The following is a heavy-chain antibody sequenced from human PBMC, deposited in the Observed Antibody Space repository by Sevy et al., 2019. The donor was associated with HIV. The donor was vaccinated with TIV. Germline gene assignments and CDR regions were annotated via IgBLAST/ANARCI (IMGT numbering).Heavy chain of an antibody. CDR3: ARSGYYYDSSGYS. V-gene: IGHV3-74*01. Sequence: GGSLRLSCAGSGFSITSYWMHWVRQAPGKGLVWVSRMNEDGSVTNHADSVRGRFTISRDNAKNTLYLQMNSLRVEDTAVYYCARSGYYYDSSGYSWGQGTLVTVSS. J-gene: IGHJ4*02. CDR1: GFSITSYW. CDR2: MNEDGSVT. D-gene: IGHD3-22*01.